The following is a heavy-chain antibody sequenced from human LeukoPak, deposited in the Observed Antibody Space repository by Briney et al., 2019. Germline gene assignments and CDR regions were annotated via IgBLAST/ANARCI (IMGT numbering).Heavy chain of an antibody. V-gene: IGHV4-59*01. CDR2: IYYSGST. CDR3: AREYCSGGSCYAIH. J-gene: IGHJ4*02. CDR1: GGPISSYY. Sequence: PSETLSLTCTVSGGPISSYYWSWIRQPPGKGLEWIGYIYYSGSTNYNPSLKSRVTISVDTSKNQFSLKLSSVTAADTAVYYCAREYCSGGSCYAIHWGQGTLVTVSS. D-gene: IGHD2-15*01.